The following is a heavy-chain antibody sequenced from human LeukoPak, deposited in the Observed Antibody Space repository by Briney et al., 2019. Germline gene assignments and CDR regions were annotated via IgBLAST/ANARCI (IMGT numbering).Heavy chain of an antibody. V-gene: IGHV3-7*01. CDR2: IKQDGSEK. CDR3: ARDGPKYCSNGVCYAPVDP. J-gene: IGHJ5*02. CDR1: GFTFSSYW. D-gene: IGHD2-8*01. Sequence: GGSLRLSCAVSGFTFSSYWMSWVRQAPGKGLEWVANIKQDGSEKYYVDSVKGRFTISRDNAKNSLYLQMNSLRAEDTAVYYCARDGPKYCSNGVCYAPVDPWGQGTLVTVSS.